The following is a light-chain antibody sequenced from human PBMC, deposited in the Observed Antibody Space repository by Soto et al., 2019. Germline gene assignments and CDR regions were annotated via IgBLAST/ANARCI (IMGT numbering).Light chain of an antibody. Sequence: QSALTQPASVSGSPGQSITISCTGTSSDIGGYNYVSWYQQNPGKAPKLMIYDVSIRPSGVSNRFSGSKSGNTASLTISGLQAEDEADYYCSSYTSSSTWVFGGGTKLTVL. J-gene: IGLJ3*02. CDR3: SSYTSSSTWV. CDR2: DVS. V-gene: IGLV2-14*01. CDR1: SSDIGGYNY.